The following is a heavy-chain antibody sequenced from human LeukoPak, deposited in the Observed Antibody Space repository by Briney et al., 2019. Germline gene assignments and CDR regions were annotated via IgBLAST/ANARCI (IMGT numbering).Heavy chain of an antibody. CDR1: GGSISSSNW. CDR3: ARVQVSYYYYGMDV. J-gene: IGHJ6*04. Sequence: SETLSLTCAVSGGSISSSNWWSWVRQPPGKGLEWIGEIYHSGSTNYNPSLKSRVTISVDKSENQFSLKLSSVTAADTAVYYCARVQVSYYYYGMDVWGKGTTVTVSS. D-gene: IGHD5-18*01. CDR2: IYHSGST. V-gene: IGHV4-4*02.